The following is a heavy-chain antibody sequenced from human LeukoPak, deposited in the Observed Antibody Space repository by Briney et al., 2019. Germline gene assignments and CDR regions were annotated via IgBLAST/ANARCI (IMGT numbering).Heavy chain of an antibody. CDR1: GYFFPNAW. CDR3: ARSPGEVVNPEYAFDI. D-gene: IGHD3-10*01. CDR2: ISSNGGST. V-gene: IGHV3-64*01. J-gene: IGHJ3*02. Sequence: GGSLRLSCTISGYFFPNAWLNWVRQAPGRGLEYVSAISSNGGSTYYANSVKGRFTISRDNSKNTLYLQMGSLRAEDMAVYYCARSPGEVVNPEYAFDIWGQGTMVTVSS.